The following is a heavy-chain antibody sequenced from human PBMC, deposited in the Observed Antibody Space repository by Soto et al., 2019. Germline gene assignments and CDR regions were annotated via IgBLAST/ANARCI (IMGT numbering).Heavy chain of an antibody. Sequence: SETRSLTCTVSGGSISSHYWSWIRQPPGKGLEWIGYIYYSGSTNYNPSLKSRVTISVDTSKSQFSLRLSSVTAADTAVYYCARAIYASASYYDYWGQGTLVTVSS. CDR2: IYYSGST. CDR3: ARAIYASASYYDY. J-gene: IGHJ4*02. D-gene: IGHD3-10*01. V-gene: IGHV4-59*11. CDR1: GGSISSHY.